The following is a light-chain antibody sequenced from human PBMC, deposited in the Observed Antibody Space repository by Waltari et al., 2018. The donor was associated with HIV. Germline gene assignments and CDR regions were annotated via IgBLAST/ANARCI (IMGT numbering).Light chain of an antibody. CDR2: AAS. Sequence: DIQMTQSPSSLSASVGDRVTITCRASQSISSSLNWYQQKPGKAPKLLIYAASSLQSGVPSRFSGSASGTDVILTISSLQPEDFATYYCQQSYSTLVTFGPGTKVDIK. CDR3: QQSYSTLVT. J-gene: IGKJ3*01. CDR1: QSISSS. V-gene: IGKV1-39*01.